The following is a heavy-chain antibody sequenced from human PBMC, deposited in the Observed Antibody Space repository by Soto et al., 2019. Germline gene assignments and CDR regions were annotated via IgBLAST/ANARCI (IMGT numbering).Heavy chain of an antibody. Sequence: EMQLVESGGGLIQPGGSLRLSCAVSGFSVTTNYMTWVRQAPGRGLEWVSIIYSGGTTYDADSVKGRFTISRDNSKLHLQMNSLRVEDTAVYYCARARAVAGNYGMDVWGQGTTVTVSS. CDR2: IYSGGTT. CDR1: GFSVTTNY. CDR3: ARARAVAGNYGMDV. D-gene: IGHD6-19*01. J-gene: IGHJ6*02. V-gene: IGHV3-53*01.